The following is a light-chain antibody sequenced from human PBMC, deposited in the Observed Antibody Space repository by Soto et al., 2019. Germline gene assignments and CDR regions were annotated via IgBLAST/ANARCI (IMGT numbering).Light chain of an antibody. CDR3: SSYAGSNNVV. V-gene: IGLV2-8*01. Sequence: QSALTQPPSASGSPGQSVTISCTGTSSDVGGYNYVSWYQQHPGKSPKLMIYEVSKRPSGVPDRFSGSKSGNTASLTVSGLQADDEADYYFSSYAGSNNVVFGGGTKLTVL. J-gene: IGLJ2*01. CDR1: SSDVGGYNY. CDR2: EVS.